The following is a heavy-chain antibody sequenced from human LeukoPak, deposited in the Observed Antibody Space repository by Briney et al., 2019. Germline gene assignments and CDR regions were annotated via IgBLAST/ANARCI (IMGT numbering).Heavy chain of an antibody. D-gene: IGHD2/OR15-2a*01. CDR3: DNRGY. CDR2: IRHKPDGAKA. CDR1: GFTFRDQF. V-gene: IGHV3-49*03. J-gene: IGHJ4*02. Sequence: GGSLRLSCATSGFTFRDQFISWFRQAPGKGLEWVAFIRHKPDGAKAESAASVTGRFNMSRDHSKSIANLDMNTLKTDDTAVYYCDNRGYWGQGTLVTVSS.